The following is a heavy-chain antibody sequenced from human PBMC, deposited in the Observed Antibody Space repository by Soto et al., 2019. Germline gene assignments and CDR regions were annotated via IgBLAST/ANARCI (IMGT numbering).Heavy chain of an antibody. CDR3: ERDSGGFRDYYYGMDV. Sequence: HPGGSLRLSCVGSGFTFSNFGMHWVRQAPGKGLEWVAGISYDGRSESYVDSVRGRFTLSRDNSKNTLSLQMNSLRAEDTAVYYCERDSGGFRDYYYGMDVWGQGTTVTVSS. V-gene: IGHV3-30*03. J-gene: IGHJ6*02. CDR1: GFTFSNFG. D-gene: IGHD5-12*01. CDR2: ISYDGRSE.